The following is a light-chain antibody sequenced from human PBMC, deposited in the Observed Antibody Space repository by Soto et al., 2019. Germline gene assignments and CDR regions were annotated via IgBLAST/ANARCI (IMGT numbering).Light chain of an antibody. Sequence: DIVMTQSPLSLPVTPGEPASISCRSSQSLLHSNGYNYLDWYLQNPGQSPQLLIYLGSNRASGVPDRFSGSGSGTDFTLKISRVEAEDVGVYYCMQALQTSWTFGQWTKVEIK. CDR2: LGS. V-gene: IGKV2-28*01. CDR3: MQALQTSWT. J-gene: IGKJ1*01. CDR1: QSLLHSNGYNY.